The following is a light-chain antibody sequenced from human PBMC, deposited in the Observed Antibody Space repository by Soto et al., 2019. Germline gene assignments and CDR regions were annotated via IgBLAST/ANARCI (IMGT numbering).Light chain of an antibody. CDR3: QQYNSYSL. CDR1: QSISSW. CDR2: DVS. V-gene: IGKV1-5*01. J-gene: IGKJ4*01. Sequence: DIQMTQSPSTLSASVGYRVAITCPASQSISSWLAWYQQKPGKAPNLLIYDVSSLESGVSSRFSGSGSGTEFTLTISSLKPDDFATSYCQQYNSYSLFGGGTKVDIK.